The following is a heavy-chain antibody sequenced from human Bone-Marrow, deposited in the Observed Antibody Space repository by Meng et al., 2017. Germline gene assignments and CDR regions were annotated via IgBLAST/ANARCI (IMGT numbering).Heavy chain of an antibody. CDR1: GFSLSTSGVG. Sequence: SGPTLVKPTQTLTLTCTFSGFSLSTSGVGVGWIRQPPGKALEWLAHIFSTDTKSYSTSLKSRLTISKDTSKSQVVLTMTNVDPVDTATYYCARSMGDYGQHAFDIWGQGTMVTVSS. CDR3: ARSMGDYGQHAFDI. D-gene: IGHD4-17*01. V-gene: IGHV2-26*01. CDR2: IFSTDTK. J-gene: IGHJ3*02.